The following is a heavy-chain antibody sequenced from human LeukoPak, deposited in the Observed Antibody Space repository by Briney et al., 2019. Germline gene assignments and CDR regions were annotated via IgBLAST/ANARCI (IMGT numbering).Heavy chain of an antibody. Sequence: SETLSLTCTVSGGSISSYYWSWIRQPAGKGPEWIGRIYTSGSTNYNPSLKSRATMSADTSKNQFSLKLSSVTAADTAVYYCAREVRNIVVVPAAIPKVWFDPWGQGTLVTVSS. V-gene: IGHV4-4*07. J-gene: IGHJ5*02. D-gene: IGHD2-2*01. CDR1: GGSISSYY. CDR3: AREVRNIVVVPAAIPKVWFDP. CDR2: IYTSGST.